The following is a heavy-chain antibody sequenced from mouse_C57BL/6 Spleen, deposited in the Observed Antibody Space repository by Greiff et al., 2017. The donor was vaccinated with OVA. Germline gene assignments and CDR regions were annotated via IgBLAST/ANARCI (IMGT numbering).Heavy chain of an antibody. J-gene: IGHJ3*01. CDR3: ARRGLGYYGSSPPAWFAY. D-gene: IGHD1-1*01. Sequence: SGPELVKPGASVKIPCKASGYTFTDYNMDWVKQSHGKSLEWIGDINPNNGGTIYNQKFKGKATLTVDKSSSTAYMELRSLTSEDTAVYYCARRGLGYYGSSPPAWFAYWGQGTLVTVSA. V-gene: IGHV1-18*01. CDR2: INPNNGGT. CDR1: GYTFTDYN.